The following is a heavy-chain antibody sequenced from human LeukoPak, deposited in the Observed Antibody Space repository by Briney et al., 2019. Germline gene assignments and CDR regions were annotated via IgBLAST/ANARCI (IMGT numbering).Heavy chain of an antibody. CDR2: ISGSGGST. CDR1: GFTFSSYA. V-gene: IGHV3-23*01. D-gene: IGHD6-19*01. CDR3: AKLPRIAVKGPFDY. J-gene: IGHJ4*02. Sequence: GGSLRLSCAASGFTFSSYAMSWVRQAPGKGLEWVSAISGSGGSTYYADSVKGRFTISRDNSKNTLYLQVNSLRAEDTAVYYCAKLPRIAVKGPFDYWGQGTLVTVSS.